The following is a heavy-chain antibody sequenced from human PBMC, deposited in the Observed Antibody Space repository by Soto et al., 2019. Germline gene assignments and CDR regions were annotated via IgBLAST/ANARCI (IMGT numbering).Heavy chain of an antibody. CDR2: IYWNDDK. CDR1: GFSLSTSGVG. J-gene: IGHJ4*02. CDR3: AHSGSVAATLFFFDY. Sequence: QITLKESGPTLVKPTQTLTLTCTFSGFSLSTSGVGVGWIRQPPGKALEWLALIYWNDDKRYSPSLKSRLTITKDTSKNQVVLTMTHMDPVDTATYYCAHSGSVAATLFFFDYWGQGTLVTVSS. D-gene: IGHD2-15*01. V-gene: IGHV2-5*01.